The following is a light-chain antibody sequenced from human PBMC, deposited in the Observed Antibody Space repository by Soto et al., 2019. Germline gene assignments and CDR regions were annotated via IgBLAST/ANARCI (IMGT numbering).Light chain of an antibody. J-gene: IGKJ5*01. CDR1: QTVRDN. CDR2: GAS. Sequence: AQSPATLSVSPGERATLSCRASQTVRDNLAWYKQTSGRAPRLLIYGASIRATGIPARFSGSGSGTDFTLTISSLEPEDAAVYFCQQRSNWPPITFGQRTRLEIK. CDR3: QQRSNWPPIT. V-gene: IGKV3-11*01.